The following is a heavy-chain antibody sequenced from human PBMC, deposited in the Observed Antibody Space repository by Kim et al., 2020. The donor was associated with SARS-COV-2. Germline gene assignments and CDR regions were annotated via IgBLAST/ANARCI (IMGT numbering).Heavy chain of an antibody. J-gene: IGHJ4*02. CDR3: ARSPRDGYNKGSFDY. Sequence: SETLSLTCTVSGGSISSYYWSWIRQPPGKGLEWIGYIYYSGSTNYNPSLKSRVTISVDTSKNQFSLKLSSVTAADTAVYYCARSPRDGYNKGSFDYWGQGTLVTVSS. CDR1: GGSISSYY. D-gene: IGHD5-12*01. V-gene: IGHV4-59*01. CDR2: IYYSGST.